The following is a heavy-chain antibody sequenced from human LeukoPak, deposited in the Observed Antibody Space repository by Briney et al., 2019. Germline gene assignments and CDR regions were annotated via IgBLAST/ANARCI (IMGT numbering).Heavy chain of an antibody. CDR1: GFTFNTYG. Sequence: GRSLRLSCAASGFTFNTYGMHWVRQAPGKGLEWVAFISYDRGTKYYADSVKGRFTISRDNSKNTLFLQVNSLKTEDTAVYYCAKNPYSYGYPNYFDYWGQGILVTVSS. V-gene: IGHV3-30*18. CDR2: ISYDRGTK. J-gene: IGHJ4*02. CDR3: AKNPYSYGYPNYFDY. D-gene: IGHD5-18*01.